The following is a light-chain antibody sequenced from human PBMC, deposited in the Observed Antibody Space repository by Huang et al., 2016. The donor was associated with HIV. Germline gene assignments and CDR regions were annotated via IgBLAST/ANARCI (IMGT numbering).Light chain of an antibody. CDR1: QSVGKY. Sequence: IVLTQSPATLSWYPGERVTLSGRASQSVGKYIAWYQQHPGQSPKLLIYDTSNRATGTPGRFSGSGSGTDFTLTISSLQSEDFAVYYCQQRSSGVTFGGGTKVQVK. V-gene: IGKV3-11*01. CDR3: QQRSSGVT. CDR2: DTS. J-gene: IGKJ4*01.